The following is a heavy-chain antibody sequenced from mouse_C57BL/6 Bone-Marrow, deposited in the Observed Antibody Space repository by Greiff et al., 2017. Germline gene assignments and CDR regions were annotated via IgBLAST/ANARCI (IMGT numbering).Heavy chain of an antibody. CDR3: ARLALNYYGSSYAMDY. V-gene: IGHV1-85*01. CDR1: GYTFTSYD. J-gene: IGHJ4*01. Sequence: QVQLKQSGPELVKPGASVKLSCKASGYTFTSYDINWVKQRPGQGLEWIGWIYPRDGSTKYNEKFKGKATLTVDTSSSTAYMELHSLTSEDSAVYFCARLALNYYGSSYAMDYWGQGTSVTVSS. D-gene: IGHD1-1*01. CDR2: IYPRDGST.